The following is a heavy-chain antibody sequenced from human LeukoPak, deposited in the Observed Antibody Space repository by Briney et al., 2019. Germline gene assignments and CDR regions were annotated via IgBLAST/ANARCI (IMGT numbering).Heavy chain of an antibody. CDR3: ANLGYSRYYYYYYYMDV. D-gene: IGHD2-15*01. V-gene: IGHV3-23*01. J-gene: IGHJ6*03. CDR2: ISGSGGST. CDR1: GFTFSSYG. Sequence: PGGSLRLSCAASGFTFSSYGMSWVRQAPGKGLEWVSAISGSGGSTYYADSVKGRFTISRDNSKNTLYLQMNSLRAEDTAVYYCANLGYSRYYYYYYYMDVWGKGTTVTISS.